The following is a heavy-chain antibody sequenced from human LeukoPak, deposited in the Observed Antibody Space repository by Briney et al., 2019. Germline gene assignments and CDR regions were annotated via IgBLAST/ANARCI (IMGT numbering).Heavy chain of an antibody. D-gene: IGHD4-23*01. CDR3: AREGSGYGGKSYYFDY. Sequence: KPSETLSLTCTVSGGSISSFYWSWIRQPPGKGLEWIGYIYYSGSTNYNPSLKSRVTISVDTSKNQFSLKLSSVTAADTAVYYCAREGSGYGGKSYYFDYWGQGTLVTVSS. CDR1: GGSISSFY. CDR2: IYYSGST. V-gene: IGHV4-59*12. J-gene: IGHJ4*02.